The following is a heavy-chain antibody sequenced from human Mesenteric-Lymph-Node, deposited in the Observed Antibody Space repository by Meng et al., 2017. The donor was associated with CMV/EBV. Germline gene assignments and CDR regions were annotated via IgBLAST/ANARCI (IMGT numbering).Heavy chain of an antibody. CDR3: AREWLLGYYGMDV. J-gene: IGHJ6*02. D-gene: IGHD3-22*01. Sequence: GESLKISCAASGFTFASYAMSWVRQAPGKGLEWVSTISGGGSSTYYTDSVKGRFAISRDNSKNTLYLQMNSLRAEDTAVYYCAREWLLGYYGMDVWGQGTTVTVSS. V-gene: IGHV3-23*01. CDR2: ISGGGSST. CDR1: GFTFASYA.